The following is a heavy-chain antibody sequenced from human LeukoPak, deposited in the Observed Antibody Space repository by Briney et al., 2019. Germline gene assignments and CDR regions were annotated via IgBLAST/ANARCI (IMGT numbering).Heavy chain of an antibody. CDR2: ISDSGST. CDR3: ARDQMGMNWFDP. V-gene: IGHV4-59*01. Sequence: PSETLSLTCTVSGGSISSYYWSWIRQPPGKGLEWIGYISDSGSTNYNPSLKSRGTISVDTSKNKFSLKLSSVTAADTAVYYCARDQMGMNWFDPWGQGTLVTVSS. CDR1: GGSISSYY. D-gene: IGHD1-26*01. J-gene: IGHJ5*02.